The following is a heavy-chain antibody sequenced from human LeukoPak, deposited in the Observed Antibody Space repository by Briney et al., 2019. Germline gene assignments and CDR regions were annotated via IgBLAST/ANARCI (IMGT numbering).Heavy chain of an antibody. D-gene: IGHD1-1*01. CDR2: IYYSGST. J-gene: IGHJ4*02. CDR1: GGSISSYY. CDR3: ARATIEGYPSDY. V-gene: IGHV4-59*01. Sequence: SETLSLTCTVSGGSISSYYWSWIRQPPGKGLEWIGYIYYSGSTNYNPSLKSRVTISVDTSKNQFSLKLSSVTAADTAVYYCARATIEGYPSDYWGQGTLVTVSS.